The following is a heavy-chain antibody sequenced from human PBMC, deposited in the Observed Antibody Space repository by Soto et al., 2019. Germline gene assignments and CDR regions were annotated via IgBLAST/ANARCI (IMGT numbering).Heavy chain of an antibody. D-gene: IGHD3-3*01. V-gene: IGHV1-8*01. CDR2: MNPNSGNT. J-gene: IGHJ5*02. CDR1: GYTFTSYD. CDR3: ARGPLRFLEWLSVARWFDP. Sequence: ASVKVSCKASGYTFTSYDINWVRQATGRGLEWMGWMNPNSGNTGYAQKFQGRVTMTRNTSISTAYMELSSLRSEDTAVYYCARGPLRFLEWLSVARWFDPWGQGTLVTVSS.